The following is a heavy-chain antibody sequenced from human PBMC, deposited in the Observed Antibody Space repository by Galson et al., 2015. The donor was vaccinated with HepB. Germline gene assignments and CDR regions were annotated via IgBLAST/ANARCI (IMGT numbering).Heavy chain of an antibody. D-gene: IGHD3-16*02. CDR1: GFAFSTHW. CDR2: INSDGSSR. J-gene: IGHJ4*02. CDR3: ARALGGYDYVWGSYRN. Sequence: SLRLSCAASGFAFSTHWMHWVRQAPGKGLVWVSRINSDGSSRSYADSVKGRFTISRDNAKNTLYLQMNSLRAEDTAVYYCARALGGYDYVWGSYRNWGQGTLVTVSS. V-gene: IGHV3-74*01.